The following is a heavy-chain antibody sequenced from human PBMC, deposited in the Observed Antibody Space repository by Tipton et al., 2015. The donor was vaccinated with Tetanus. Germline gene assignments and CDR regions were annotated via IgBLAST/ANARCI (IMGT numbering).Heavy chain of an antibody. CDR3: ARDRGDYIYYGMDV. J-gene: IGHJ6*02. CDR2: IDPNSGGT. V-gene: IGHV1-2*02. CDR1: GYTFTGYY. Sequence: QLVQSGAEVKKPGASVKVSCKASGYTFTGYYIYWVRQAPGQGLEWMGWIDPNSGGTVYAQKFQGTVTMSRDTSISTAYMELRSLRSDDTAVYYCARDRGDYIYYGMDVWGPGTPVTVS. D-gene: IGHD3-22*01.